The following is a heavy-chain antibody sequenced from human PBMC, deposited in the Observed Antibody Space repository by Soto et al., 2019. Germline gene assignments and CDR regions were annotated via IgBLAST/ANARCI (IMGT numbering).Heavy chain of an antibody. Sequence: SETLSLTCTVSGGSISSSSYYWGWIRQPPGKGLEWIGSIYYSGSTYYNPSLKSRVTISVDTSKNQFSLKLSSVTAADTAVYYCARHLIPIFGVVIPTSGWFDPWGQGTLVTVSS. CDR2: IYYSGST. V-gene: IGHV4-39*01. CDR1: GGSISSSSYY. J-gene: IGHJ5*02. D-gene: IGHD3-3*01. CDR3: ARHLIPIFGVVIPTSGWFDP.